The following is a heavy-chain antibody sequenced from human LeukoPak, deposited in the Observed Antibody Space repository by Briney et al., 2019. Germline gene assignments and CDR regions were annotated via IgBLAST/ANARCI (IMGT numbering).Heavy chain of an antibody. CDR3: AREGSGWYGNFDY. CDR2: INPDSGGA. J-gene: IGHJ4*02. CDR1: GYIFSDYY. D-gene: IGHD6-19*01. Sequence: ASMKVSCKAYGYIFSDYYMHWVRQAPGQGLEWMGWINPDSGGANYAQKFQGRVTMTRDTSISTAYMEVSRLRSDDTAVYYCAREGSGWYGNFDYWGQGTLVTVSS. V-gene: IGHV1-2*02.